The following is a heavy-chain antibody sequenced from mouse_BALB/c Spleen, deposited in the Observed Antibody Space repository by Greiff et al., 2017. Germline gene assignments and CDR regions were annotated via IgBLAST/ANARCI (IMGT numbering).Heavy chain of an antibody. V-gene: IGHV5-9-4*01. D-gene: IGHD1-3*01. Sequence: EVMLVESGAGLVKPGGSLKLSCAASGFTFSSYAMSWVRQSPEKRLEWVAEISSAGSYTYYPDTVTGRFTISRDNAKNTLYLEMSSLRSEDTAMYSCARVGSGKDYWGQGTTLTVSA. J-gene: IGHJ2*01. CDR1: GFTFSSYA. CDR3: ARVGSGKDY. CDR2: ISSAGSYT.